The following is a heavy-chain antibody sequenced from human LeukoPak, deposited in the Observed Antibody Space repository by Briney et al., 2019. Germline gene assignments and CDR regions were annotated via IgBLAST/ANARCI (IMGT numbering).Heavy chain of an antibody. D-gene: IGHD6-6*01. CDR1: GGSISSGDYY. Sequence: SETLSLTCTVSGGSISSGDYYWSWIRQPPGKGLEWIGYIYHSGSTYYNPSLKSRVAISVDRSKKYFSLNLSSVTAADTAVYYCARGGDSSSSDFDYWGQGTLVTVSS. CDR3: ARGGDSSSSDFDY. CDR2: IYHSGST. V-gene: IGHV4-30-2*01. J-gene: IGHJ4*02.